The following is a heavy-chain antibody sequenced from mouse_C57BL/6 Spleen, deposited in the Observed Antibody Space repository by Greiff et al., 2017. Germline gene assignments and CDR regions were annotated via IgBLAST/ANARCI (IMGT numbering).Heavy chain of an antibody. Sequence: QVQLQQPGAELVRPGTSVKLSCKASGYTFTSYWMHWVKQRPGQGLEWIGVIDPSDSYTNYNQKFKGKATLTVDTSSSTAYMQLSSLTSEDSAVYYCARPPPYYYAMDYWGQGTSVTVAS. CDR2: IDPSDSYT. V-gene: IGHV1-59*01. CDR1: GYTFTSYW. CDR3: ARPPPYYYAMDY. J-gene: IGHJ4*01.